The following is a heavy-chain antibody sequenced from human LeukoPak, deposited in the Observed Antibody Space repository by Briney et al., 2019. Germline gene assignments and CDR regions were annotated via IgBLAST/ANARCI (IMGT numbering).Heavy chain of an antibody. Sequence: SETLSLTCAVYGGSFSGYYWSWIRQPPGKGLEWIGEINHSGSTNYNPSLKSRVTISVDTSKNQFSLKLSSVTAADTAVYYCARQMGELSFIVVGMMGLAFDIWGQGTMVTVSS. J-gene: IGHJ3*02. CDR3: ARQMGELSFIVVGMMGLAFDI. CDR2: INHSGST. V-gene: IGHV4-34*01. D-gene: IGHD3-16*02. CDR1: GGSFSGYY.